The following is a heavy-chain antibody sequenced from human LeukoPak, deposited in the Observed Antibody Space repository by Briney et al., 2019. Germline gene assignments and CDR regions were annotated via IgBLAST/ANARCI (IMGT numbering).Heavy chain of an antibody. CDR3: ARDLGGDYYYYMDV. J-gene: IGHJ6*03. CDR1: GGSISSGSYY. Sequence: PSETLSLTCTVSGGSISSGSYYWSWIRQPAGKGLEWIGRIYTSGSTNYNPSLKSRVTISVDTSKNQFSLKLSSATAADTAVYYCARDLGGDYYYYMDVWGKGTTVTVSS. CDR2: IYTSGST. V-gene: IGHV4-61*02.